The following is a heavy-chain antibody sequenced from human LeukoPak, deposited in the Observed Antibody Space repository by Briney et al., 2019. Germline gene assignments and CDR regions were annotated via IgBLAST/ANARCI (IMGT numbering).Heavy chain of an antibody. D-gene: IGHD4-11*01. CDR1: GYTFTSYG. CDR2: ISAYNGNT. CDR3: ARVPVSENDYYYYYMDV. Sequence: GVSVKVSCKASGYTFTSYGISWVRQAPGQGLEWMGWISAYNGNTNYAQKLQGRVTMTTDTSTSTAYMELRSLRSDDTAVYYCARVPVSENDYYYYYMDVWGKGTTVTVSS. V-gene: IGHV1-18*01. J-gene: IGHJ6*03.